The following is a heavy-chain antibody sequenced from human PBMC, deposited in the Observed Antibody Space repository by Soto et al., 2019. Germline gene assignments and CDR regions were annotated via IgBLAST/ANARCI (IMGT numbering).Heavy chain of an antibody. J-gene: IGHJ4*02. CDR1: GFTFSHAW. Sequence: EVQLVESGGGLVKPGGSLRLSCAASGFTFSHAWMNWVRQAPGKGLEWVGRIKSRGDGGTTDFAAPVKGRFTISRDDSQNTLYLQMNSLKTEATAIYYWITRYRGAYWGQGTLVTVSS. CDR3: ITRYRGAY. CDR2: IKSRGDGGTT. D-gene: IGHD1-26*01. V-gene: IGHV3-15*07.